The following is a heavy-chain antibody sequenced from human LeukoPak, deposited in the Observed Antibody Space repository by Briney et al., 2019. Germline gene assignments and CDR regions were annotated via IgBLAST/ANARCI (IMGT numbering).Heavy chain of an antibody. J-gene: IGHJ4*02. CDR3: ASHLGDYGLK. CDR1: GYTFTSYD. V-gene: IGHV1-8*01. D-gene: IGHD4-17*01. Sequence: GASVKVSCKASGYTFTSYDINWVRQATGQGLEWMGWMNPRSGNTGYAQNFQGRVTMTRDTSISTAYMELSSLRSEDTAVYYCASHLGDYGLKWGQGTLSPSPQ. CDR2: MNPRSGNT.